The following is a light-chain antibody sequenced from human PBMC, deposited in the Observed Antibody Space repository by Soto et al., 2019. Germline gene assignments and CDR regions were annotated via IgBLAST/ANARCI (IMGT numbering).Light chain of an antibody. CDR3: QQYGGTPPIT. V-gene: IGKV3-20*01. CDR1: QKISSRY. Sequence: EIVLTHSPCTLSFSPCERATLSCRAIQKISSRYLAWYLQKPGQAPRFRIYGASSRATGIPDRFSGSGSGTDFTLTISRLEPEDFAVYYCQQYGGTPPITFGQGTRLEIK. J-gene: IGKJ5*01. CDR2: GAS.